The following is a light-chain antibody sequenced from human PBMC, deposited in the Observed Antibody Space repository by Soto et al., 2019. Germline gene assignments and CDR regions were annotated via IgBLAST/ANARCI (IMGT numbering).Light chain of an antibody. CDR3: SSYTSSSTLVV. V-gene: IGLV2-14*01. J-gene: IGLJ2*01. CDR1: SSDVGGYNY. Sequence: QSVLTQPASVSGSPGQSITISCTGTSSDVGGYNYVSWYQQHPGKAPKLIIYEVSNRPSGVSNRFSGSKSGNTATQTISGLQAEDEADYHCSSYTSSSTLVVFGGGTKLTVL. CDR2: EVS.